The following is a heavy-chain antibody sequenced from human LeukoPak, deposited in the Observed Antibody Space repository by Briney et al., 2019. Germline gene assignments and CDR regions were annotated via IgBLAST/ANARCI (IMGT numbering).Heavy chain of an antibody. CDR1: GFTFDDYA. Sequence: GGSLRLSCAASGFTFDDYAMHWVRQAPGKGLEWVSLISGDGGSTYYADSVKGRFTISRDNAKNSLYLQMNSLRAEDTAVYYCAREMREFDPWGQGTLVTVSS. CDR3: AREMREFDP. CDR2: ISGDGGST. V-gene: IGHV3-43*02. J-gene: IGHJ5*02.